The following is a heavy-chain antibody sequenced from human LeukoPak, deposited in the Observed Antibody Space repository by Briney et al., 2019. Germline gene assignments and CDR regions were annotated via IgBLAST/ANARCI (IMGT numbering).Heavy chain of an antibody. D-gene: IGHD1-14*01. Sequence: SETLSLTCTVSGGSISSSSYYWGWIRQPPGKGLEWIVTLYYSVSTYYNPTLKSRVAISVDTSKNQFCLKLSSVTAADTAVYYCARWQINLYYFDYWGEGTLVTVSS. CDR2: LYYSVST. J-gene: IGHJ4*02. CDR1: GGSISSSSYY. V-gene: IGHV4-39*01. CDR3: ARWQINLYYFDY.